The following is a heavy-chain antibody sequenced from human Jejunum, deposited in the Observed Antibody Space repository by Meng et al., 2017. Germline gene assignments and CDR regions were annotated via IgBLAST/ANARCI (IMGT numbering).Heavy chain of an antibody. CDR1: GFTFASSA. CDR2: VSSSVNYK. CDR3: AKDGGVGFTDFDY. D-gene: IGHD3-16*01. Sequence: VQLVESGGGVVQPGRSLRLSCVASGFTFASSAMHWVRQAPGKGLEWVTVVSSSVNYKYYADSVKGRFTISRDNSKNTLFLEMNSLRPEDTAVYYCAKDGGVGFTDFDYWSQGTLVTVSS. V-gene: IGHV3-30*01. J-gene: IGHJ4*02.